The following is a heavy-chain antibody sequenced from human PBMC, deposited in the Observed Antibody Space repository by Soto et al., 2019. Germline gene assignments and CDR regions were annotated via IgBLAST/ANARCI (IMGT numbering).Heavy chain of an antibody. D-gene: IGHD1-26*01. CDR3: AKGGLVGATPRHAFDI. V-gene: IGHV3-30*18. CDR2: ISYDGSNK. CDR1: GFTFSSYG. Sequence: PGGSLRLSCAASGFTFSSYGMHWVRPAPDKGLEWVAVISYDGSNKYYADSVKGRFTISRDNSKNTLYLQMNSLRAEDTAVYYCAKGGLVGATPRHAFDIWGQGTMVTISS. J-gene: IGHJ3*02.